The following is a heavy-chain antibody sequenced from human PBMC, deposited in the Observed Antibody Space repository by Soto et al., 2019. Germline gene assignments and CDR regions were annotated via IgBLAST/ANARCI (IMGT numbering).Heavy chain of an antibody. CDR2: IIPMFGT. CDR3: ARPNSYGVTFHYYYGMDV. J-gene: IGHJ6*02. Sequence: QVQLVQSGAEVKRPGSSVKVSCEASGGTFNNYAITWVRQAPGQGLEWMGGIIPMFGTNYAQKFQDRVTIAADESTGTAYMELSGLRSEDTAVYFCARPNSYGVTFHYYYGMDVWGQATTVTVSS. D-gene: IGHD3-10*01. CDR1: GGTFNNYA. V-gene: IGHV1-69*01.